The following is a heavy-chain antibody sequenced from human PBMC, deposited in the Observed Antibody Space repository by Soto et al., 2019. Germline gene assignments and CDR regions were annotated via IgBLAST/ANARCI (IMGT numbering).Heavy chain of an antibody. D-gene: IGHD6-13*01. V-gene: IGHV1-69*13. CDR3: ARDSSSWPPYYYYGMDV. CDR2: IIPIFGTA. J-gene: IGHJ6*02. Sequence: SVKVSCKASGGTFSSYAISWVRQAPGQGLEWMGGIIPIFGTANYAQKFQGRVTITADESTSTAYMELSSLRSEDTAVYYCARDSSSWPPYYYYGMDVWGQGTTVTVSS. CDR1: GGTFSSYA.